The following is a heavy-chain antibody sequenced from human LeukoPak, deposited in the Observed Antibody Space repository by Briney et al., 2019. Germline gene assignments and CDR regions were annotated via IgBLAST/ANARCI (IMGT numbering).Heavy chain of an antibody. CDR3: ARRAYYYGSGSLYYYYYYMDV. J-gene: IGHJ6*03. D-gene: IGHD3-10*01. CDR2: IYYSGST. V-gene: IGHV4-59*01. CDR1: GGSISSYY. Sequence: SETLSLTCAVSGGSISSYYWSWIRQPPGKGLEWIGYIYYSGSTNYNPSLKSRVTISLDTSKNQFSLKLSSVTAADTAVYYCARRAYYYGSGSLYYYYYYMDVWGKGTTVTISS.